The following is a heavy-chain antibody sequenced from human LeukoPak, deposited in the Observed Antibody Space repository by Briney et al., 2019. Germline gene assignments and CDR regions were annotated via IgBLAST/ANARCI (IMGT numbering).Heavy chain of an antibody. J-gene: IGHJ4*02. CDR3: AKDGVVPAAPFDY. CDR2: ISGSGGST. D-gene: IGHD2-2*01. Sequence: GSLRLSCAASGFTFSSYAMSWVRQAPGKGLEGVAAISGSGGSTYYADSVKGRFTISRDNSKNTLYLQMNSLRAEDTAVYYCAKDGVVPAAPFDYWGQGTLVTVSS. V-gene: IGHV3-23*01. CDR1: GFTFSSYA.